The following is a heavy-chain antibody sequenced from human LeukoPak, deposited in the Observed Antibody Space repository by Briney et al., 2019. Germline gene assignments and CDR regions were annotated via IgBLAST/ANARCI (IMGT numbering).Heavy chain of an antibody. Sequence: PGGSLRLSCAASGFTFSSYSMNWVRQAPGKGLEWVSGISWNSGSIGYADSVKGRFTISRDNAKNSLYLQMNSLRAEDTALYYCAKDIGAYGDYDTFDYWGQGTLVTVSS. D-gene: IGHD4-17*01. CDR1: GFTFSSYS. J-gene: IGHJ4*02. V-gene: IGHV3-9*01. CDR2: ISWNSGSI. CDR3: AKDIGAYGDYDTFDY.